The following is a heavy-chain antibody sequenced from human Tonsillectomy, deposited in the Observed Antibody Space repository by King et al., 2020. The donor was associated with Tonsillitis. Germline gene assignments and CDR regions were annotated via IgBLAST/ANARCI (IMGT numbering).Heavy chain of an antibody. CDR2: ITLDSNKI. Sequence: VQLVESGGGLVQPGGSLRLSCAGSGFTSDKYGMHWVRQAPGTGLEWVSGITLDSNKIGYADSVKGRFTISRDNAKNSLYLQMNSLRAEDTALYYCTKDLXPGGADXWGXGATVTVS. J-gene: IGHJ6*02. V-gene: IGHV3-9*02. D-gene: IGHD3-16*01. CDR3: TKDLXPGGADX. CDR1: GFTSDKYG.